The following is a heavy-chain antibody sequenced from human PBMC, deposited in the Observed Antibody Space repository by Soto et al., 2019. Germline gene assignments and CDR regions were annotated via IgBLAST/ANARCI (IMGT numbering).Heavy chain of an antibody. CDR1: GGSISSGGYY. CDR2: IYYSGST. CDR3: ARAMRVVPAAANWFDP. V-gene: IGHV4-31*03. D-gene: IGHD2-2*01. Sequence: SETLSLTCTVSGGSISSGGYYWSWIRQHPGKGLEWIGYIYYSGSTYYNPSLKSRVTISVDTSKNQFSLKLSSVTAADTAVYYCARAMRVVPAAANWFDPWGQGTLVTVSS. J-gene: IGHJ5*02.